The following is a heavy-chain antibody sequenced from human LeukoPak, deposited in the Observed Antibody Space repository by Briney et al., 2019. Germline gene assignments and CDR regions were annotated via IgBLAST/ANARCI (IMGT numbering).Heavy chain of an antibody. J-gene: IGHJ5*02. V-gene: IGHV3-30-3*01. CDR1: GFTFSSYA. D-gene: IGHD6-6*01. Sequence: GGSLRLSCAASGFTFSSYAMHWVRQAPGKGLEWVAVISYDGSNKYYADSVKGRFTISRDNSKNTLYLQMNSLKPEDMAVYYCARGGGYSSSALDWFDPWGQGTLVTVSS. CDR3: ARGGGYSSSALDWFDP. CDR2: ISYDGSNK.